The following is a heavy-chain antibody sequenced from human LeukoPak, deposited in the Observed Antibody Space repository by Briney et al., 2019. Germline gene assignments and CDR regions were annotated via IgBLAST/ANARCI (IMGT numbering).Heavy chain of an antibody. CDR2: ISGGTT. CDR1: GFTFGDYL. J-gene: IGHJ4*02. CDR3: SRGSGWLSVY. D-gene: IGHD6-19*01. V-gene: IGHV3-49*03. Sequence: GGSLRLSCTASGFTFGDYLMSWFRQAPGKGLEWIGFISGGTTEYAASLKGRSTISRDDSTSIAYLQMNSLKTEDTAVYYCSRGSGWLSVYWGQGTLVTVSS.